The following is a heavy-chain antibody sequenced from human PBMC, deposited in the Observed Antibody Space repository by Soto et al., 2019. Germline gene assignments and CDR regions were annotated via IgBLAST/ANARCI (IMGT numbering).Heavy chain of an antibody. J-gene: IGHJ4*02. CDR3: AREYRGFDY. CDR2: TWYDGSDK. CDR1: GFSFDKYA. Sequence: QVHLLESGGGVVQAGRSLRLSCAASGFSFDKYAMQWVRQAPGKGLEWVASTWYDGSDKKYADAVRGRYAISRDNSKNMVYLEMTSLTVEDTAVYYCAREYRGFDYWGQGTLVIVSS. D-gene: IGHD2-2*02. V-gene: IGHV3-33*01.